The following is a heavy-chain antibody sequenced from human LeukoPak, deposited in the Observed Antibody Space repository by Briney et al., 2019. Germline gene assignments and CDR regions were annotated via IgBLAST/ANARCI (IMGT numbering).Heavy chain of an antibody. CDR2: IDPSDSYT. V-gene: IGHV5-10-1*01. CDR1: GYSFTSYW. CDR3: ARNRYYDFWSSYFGSLPYGMDV. D-gene: IGHD3-3*01. Sequence: GESLRISCKGSGYSFTSYWISWVRQMPGKGLEWMGRIDPSDSYTNYSPSFQGHVTISADKSISTAYLQWSSLKASDTAMYYCARNRYYDFWSSYFGSLPYGMDVWGQGTTVTVSS. J-gene: IGHJ6*02.